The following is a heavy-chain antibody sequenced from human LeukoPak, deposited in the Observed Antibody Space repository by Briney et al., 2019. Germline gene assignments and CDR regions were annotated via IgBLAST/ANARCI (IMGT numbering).Heavy chain of an antibody. CDR1: GGSISSGGYY. D-gene: IGHD1-26*01. V-gene: IGHV3-48*02. Sequence: PSETLSLTCTVSGGSISSGGYYWNWVRQAPGKGLEWVSHITASGTAMFYADSVKGRFTISRDNAKNSLYLQMNSLRDEDTAVYYCASSGSYRFDYWGQGTLVTVSS. CDR3: ASSGSYRFDY. CDR2: ITASGTAM. J-gene: IGHJ4*02.